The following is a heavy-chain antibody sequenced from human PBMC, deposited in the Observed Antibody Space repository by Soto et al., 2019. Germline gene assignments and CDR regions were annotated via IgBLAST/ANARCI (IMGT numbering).Heavy chain of an antibody. Sequence: PSETLSLTCAVYGGSFSGYYWSWIRPPPGKGLEWIGEINHSGSTNYNPSLKSRVTISVDTSKNQFSLKLSSVTAADTAVYYCARGDTYYDFWSGYYGPYYYYGMDVWGQGTTVTVS. J-gene: IGHJ6*02. CDR2: INHSGST. V-gene: IGHV4-34*01. CDR3: ARGDTYYDFWSGYYGPYYYYGMDV. CDR1: GGSFSGYY. D-gene: IGHD3-3*01.